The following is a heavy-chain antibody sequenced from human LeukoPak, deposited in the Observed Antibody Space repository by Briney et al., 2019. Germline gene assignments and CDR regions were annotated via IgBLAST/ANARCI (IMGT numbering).Heavy chain of an antibody. CDR1: GYTFTSYY. Sequence: ASVTVSCKASGYTFTSYYMHWVRQAPGQGLEWMGIINPSGGSTSYAQKFQGRVTMTRDTSTSTVYMELSSLRSEDTAVYYCARGPTYYYDSSGQFDYWGQGTLVTVSS. V-gene: IGHV1-46*01. J-gene: IGHJ4*02. CDR3: ARGPTYYYDSSGQFDY. D-gene: IGHD3-22*01. CDR2: INPSGGST.